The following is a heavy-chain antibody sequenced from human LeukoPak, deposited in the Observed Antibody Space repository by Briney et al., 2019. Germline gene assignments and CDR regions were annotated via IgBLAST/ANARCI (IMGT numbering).Heavy chain of an antibody. V-gene: IGHV3-23*01. CDR1: GFTFNIFA. Sequence: GGSLRLSCAASGFTFNIFAMSWVRQASGRGLEWVSTISGSGISTYYADSVKGRFTISRDNSKNTLYLQINSLRDEDTAVYFRAKDQHGYDKPIDYWGQGTLVTVSS. CDR2: ISGSGIST. CDR3: AKDQHGYDKPIDY. J-gene: IGHJ4*02. D-gene: IGHD5-12*01.